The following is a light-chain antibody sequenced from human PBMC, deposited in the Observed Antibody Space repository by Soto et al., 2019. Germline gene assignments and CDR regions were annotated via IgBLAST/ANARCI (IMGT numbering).Light chain of an antibody. CDR2: GNN. CDR1: SSNIGAGYD. CDR3: QSYDASLSGRVV. V-gene: IGLV1-40*01. J-gene: IGLJ2*01. Sequence: QSVLTQPPSVSGAPGQRVTISCTGSSSNIGAGYDVHWYQQLPGTAPKLLIYGNNNRPSGVADRFSDSKSDTSASLAITGLQAEDAAEYYCQSYDASLSGRVVFGGGTKLTVL.